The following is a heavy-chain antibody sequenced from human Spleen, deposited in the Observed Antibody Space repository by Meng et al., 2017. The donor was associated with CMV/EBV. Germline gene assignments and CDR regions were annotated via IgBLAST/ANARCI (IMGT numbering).Heavy chain of an antibody. CDR3: AKAYSSSWYREYYDS. V-gene: IGHV3-23*01. CDR2: ITASGGST. J-gene: IGHJ4*02. D-gene: IGHD6-13*01. CDR1: GFTFSSYA. Sequence: GGSLRLSCAASGFTFSSYAMSWVRQAPGQGLEWVSPITASGGSTYYADSVKGRFTVSRDNSKNTLYLQLNSLRAEDTAVYYCAKAYSSSWYREYYDSWGQGTLVTVSS.